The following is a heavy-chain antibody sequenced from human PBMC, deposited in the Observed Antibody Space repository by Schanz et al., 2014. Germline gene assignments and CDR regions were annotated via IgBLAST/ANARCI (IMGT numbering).Heavy chain of an antibody. J-gene: IGHJ6*03. CDR3: ARVKYCTITRCYRTETEGIYYMDV. CDR2: ISGSGGST. D-gene: IGHD2-2*01. V-gene: IGHV3-23*01. Sequence: PGGSLRLSCAASGFTFSSYAMSWVRQAPGKGLEWVSAISGSGGSTYYADSVKGRFTISRDNSKNTLYLQMKSLRAEDTAVYYCARVKYCTITRCYRTETEGIYYMDVWGKGTTVTVSS. CDR1: GFTFSSYA.